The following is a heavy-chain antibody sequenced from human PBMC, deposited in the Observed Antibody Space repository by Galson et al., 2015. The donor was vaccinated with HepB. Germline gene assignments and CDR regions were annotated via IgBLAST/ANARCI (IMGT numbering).Heavy chain of an antibody. CDR3: ARRLVLVAGPCDH. D-gene: IGHD6-19*01. CDR1: GAPISGYY. J-gene: IGHJ4*02. Sequence: ETLSLTCAVSGAPISGYYWCWIRQAPGKALEWIGYIHYSGSTNYNPSLKSRVTISVDTSRNQFSLTLRSVTAADTAVYYCARRLVLVAGPCDHWGQGTPVTVSS. CDR2: IHYSGST. V-gene: IGHV4-59*08.